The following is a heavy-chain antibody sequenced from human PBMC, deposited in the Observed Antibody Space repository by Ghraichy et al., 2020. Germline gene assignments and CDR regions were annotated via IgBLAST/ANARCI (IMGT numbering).Heavy chain of an antibody. Sequence: SETLSLTCTVSGGSINSVDYYWGWIRQPPGKGLEWIGSIYHSGNTYYNPSLKSRVTISVDTSKNQFSLKLSSVTAADTAVYYCARQGDDPITMLRGVRLDYWGQGTLVTVSS. J-gene: IGHJ4*02. CDR3: ARQGDDPITMLRGVRLDY. CDR1: GGSINSVDYY. D-gene: IGHD3-10*01. CDR2: IYHSGNT. V-gene: IGHV4-39*01.